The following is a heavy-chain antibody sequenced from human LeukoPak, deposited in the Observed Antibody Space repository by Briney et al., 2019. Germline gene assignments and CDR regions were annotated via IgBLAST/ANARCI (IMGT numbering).Heavy chain of an antibody. CDR2: ISSSSSYI. Sequence: PGGSLGLSCAASGFTFSSYSMNWVRQAPGKGLEWVSSISSSSSYIYYADSVKGRFTISRDNAKNSLYLQMNSLRAEDTAVYYCAKVRWGSDNALDSWGQGTLVTGSS. CDR3: AKVRWGSDNALDS. CDR1: GFTFSSYS. J-gene: IGHJ4*02. D-gene: IGHD3-16*01. V-gene: IGHV3-21*01.